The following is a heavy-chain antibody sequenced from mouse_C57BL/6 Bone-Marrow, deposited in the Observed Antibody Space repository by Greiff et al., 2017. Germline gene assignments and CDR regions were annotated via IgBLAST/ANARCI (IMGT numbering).Heavy chain of an antibody. J-gene: IGHJ4*01. V-gene: IGHV5-6*01. CDR2: ISSGGSYT. Sequence: EVKLVESGGDLVKPGGSLKLSCAASGFTFSSYGMSWVRQTPDKRLEWVATISSGGSYTYYPDSVKGRFTISRDNAKNTLYLQMSSLKSEDTAMYYCARQGREGPYYYAMDYWGQGTSVTVSS. CDR3: ARQGREGPYYYAMDY. CDR1: GFTFSSYG.